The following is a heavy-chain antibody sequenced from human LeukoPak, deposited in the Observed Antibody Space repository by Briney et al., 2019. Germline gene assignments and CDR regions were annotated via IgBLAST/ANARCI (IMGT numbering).Heavy chain of an antibody. V-gene: IGHV3-53*01. CDR3: ARDYSSGWGFDY. J-gene: IGHJ4*02. CDR2: IYSGGST. CDR1: GFTVSSNY. Sequence: GGSPRLSCAASGFTVSSNYMTWVRQAPGKGLEWVSVIYSGGSTYYADSVKGRFTISRDNSKNTLYLQMNSLRAEDTAIYYCARDYSSGWGFDYWGQGTLVTVSS. D-gene: IGHD6-19*01.